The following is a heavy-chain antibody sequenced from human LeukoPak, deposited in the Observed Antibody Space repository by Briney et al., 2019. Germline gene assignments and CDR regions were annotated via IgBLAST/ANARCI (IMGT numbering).Heavy chain of an antibody. V-gene: IGHV3-23*01. D-gene: IGHD6-6*01. J-gene: IGHJ4*01. CDR2: ISGSGGST. Sequence: GGSLRLSCAASGFTFSSYAMIWVRQAPGKGLEWVSAISGSGGSTYYADSVKGRFTVSRDNSKNTLYLQTESLRVEDTAVYYCQARHGYWGHGTLVTVSS. CDR1: GFTFSSYA. CDR3: QARHGY.